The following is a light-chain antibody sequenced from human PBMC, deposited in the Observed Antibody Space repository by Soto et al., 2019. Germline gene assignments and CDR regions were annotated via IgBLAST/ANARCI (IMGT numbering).Light chain of an antibody. V-gene: IGLV1-44*01. CDR1: SSNIGSNT. CDR2: SNN. Sequence: QSVLTQPPSASGTPGQRVTISCSGSSSNIGSNTVNWYQQLPGTAPKLLIYSNNQRPSGVPDRFSGSKSGTSASLAISGLQYEDEAAYYCAAWDDSLNGWVFGGGTKVTVL. J-gene: IGLJ3*02. CDR3: AAWDDSLNGWV.